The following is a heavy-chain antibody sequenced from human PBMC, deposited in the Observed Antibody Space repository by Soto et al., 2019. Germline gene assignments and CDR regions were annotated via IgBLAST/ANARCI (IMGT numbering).Heavy chain of an antibody. CDR1: GYTFTSYY. CDR3: ARGGTAMVTGYYYYYGMDV. V-gene: IGHV1-46*01. D-gene: IGHD5-18*01. CDR2: INPSGGST. J-gene: IGHJ6*02. Sequence: ASVKVSCKASGYTFTSYYMHWVRQAPGQGLEWMGIINPSGGSTSYAQKFQGRVTMTRDTSTSTVYMELSSLRSEDTAVYYCARGGTAMVTGYYYYYGMDVWAQGTTVTVSS.